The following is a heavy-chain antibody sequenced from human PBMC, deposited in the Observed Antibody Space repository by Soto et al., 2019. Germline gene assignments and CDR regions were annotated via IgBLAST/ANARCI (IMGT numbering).Heavy chain of an antibody. CDR2: ISSNGGST. CDR1: GFTFSSYA. CDR3: VSISSIAARPFDY. D-gene: IGHD6-6*01. Sequence: RLSCSASGFTFSSYAMHWVRQAPGKGLEYVSAISSNGGSTYYADSVKGRFTISRDNSKNTLYLQMGSLRAEDTAVYYCVSISSIAARPFDYWGQGTLVTVSS. J-gene: IGHJ4*02. V-gene: IGHV3-64D*06.